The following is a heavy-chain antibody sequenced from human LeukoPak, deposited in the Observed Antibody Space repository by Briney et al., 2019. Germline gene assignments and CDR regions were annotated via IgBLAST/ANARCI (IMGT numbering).Heavy chain of an antibody. CDR1: GYTFTGYY. CDR2: IYPGDSDT. D-gene: IGHD1-26*01. J-gene: IGHJ4*02. V-gene: IGHV5-51*01. CDR3: ARVVGATTYYFDY. Sequence: KVSCKASGYTFTGYYIHWVRQMPGKGLEWMGIIYPGDSDTRYSPSFQGQVTISADKSISTAYLQWSSLKASDTAMYYCARVVGATTYYFDYWGQGTLVTVSS.